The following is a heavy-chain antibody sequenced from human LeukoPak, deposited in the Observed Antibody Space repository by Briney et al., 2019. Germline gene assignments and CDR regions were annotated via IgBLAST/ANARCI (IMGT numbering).Heavy chain of an antibody. V-gene: IGHV3-30*18. CDR1: RFTFSSYG. CDR2: ISYDGSNK. J-gene: IGHJ5*02. CDR3: AKDDQHYGDYPGWFDP. D-gene: IGHD4-17*01. Sequence: GGSLRLSCAASRFTFSSYGMHWVRQAPGKGLEWVAVISYDGSNKYYADSVKGRFTISRDNSKHTLYLQMNSLRAEDTAVYYCAKDDQHYGDYPGWFDPWGQGTLVTVSS.